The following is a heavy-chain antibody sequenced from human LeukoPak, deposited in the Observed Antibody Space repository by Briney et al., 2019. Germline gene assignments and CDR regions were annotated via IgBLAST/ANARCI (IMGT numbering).Heavy chain of an antibody. CDR3: ARYHDYGDQRGPEDAFDI. CDR1: GGSISSYY. CDR2: IYYRGST. D-gene: IGHD4-17*01. J-gene: IGHJ3*02. V-gene: IGHV4-59*01. Sequence: SETLALTCTVSGGSISSYYWSWIRQPPGKGLDWFGHIYYRGSTNYNPSLKSRVTISVDTSKNQFSLKLSSVTAADTAVYYCARYHDYGDQRGPEDAFDIWGQGTMVTVSS.